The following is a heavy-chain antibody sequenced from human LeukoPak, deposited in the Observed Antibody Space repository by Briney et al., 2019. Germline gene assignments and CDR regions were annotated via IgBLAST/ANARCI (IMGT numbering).Heavy chain of an antibody. J-gene: IGHJ4*02. D-gene: IGHD6-19*01. CDR2: INPNGGAT. CDR1: GYTFTGYY. V-gene: IGHV1-2*02. Sequence: RASVKVSCKASGYTFTGYYIHWVRQAPGQGLEWMGWINPNGGATNYAQEFQGRVTMTRDTSISTAYMELSRLRSDDTAVYYCARESPYSSGQIDYWGQGTLVTVSS. CDR3: ARESPYSSGQIDY.